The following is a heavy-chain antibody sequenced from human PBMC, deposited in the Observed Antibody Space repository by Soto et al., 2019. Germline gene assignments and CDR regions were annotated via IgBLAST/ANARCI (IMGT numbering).Heavy chain of an antibody. CDR1: GGSISSSSYY. CDR3: ARLSSYYDSSGYYYGLYGMDV. Sequence: PSETLSLTCTVFGGSISSSSYYWGWICQPPGKGLEWIGSIYYSGSTYYNPSLKSRVTISVDTSKNQFSLKLSSVTAADTAVYYCARLSSYYDSSGYYYGLYGMDVWGQGTTVT. V-gene: IGHV4-39*01. J-gene: IGHJ6*02. D-gene: IGHD3-22*01. CDR2: IYYSGST.